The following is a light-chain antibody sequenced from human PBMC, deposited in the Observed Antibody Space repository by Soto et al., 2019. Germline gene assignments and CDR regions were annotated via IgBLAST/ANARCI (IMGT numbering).Light chain of an antibody. Sequence: EIVLTQSPATLSLSPGERATLSCRASQSVSSYLTWYQQKPGQAPMLLIYDASNRATGIPARVSGRGSGTDVTLTSSSRDPEDCAFYYCQQRSNWPPITFGQGTRLEIK. J-gene: IGKJ5*01. CDR2: DAS. V-gene: IGKV3-11*01. CDR3: QQRSNWPPIT. CDR1: QSVSSY.